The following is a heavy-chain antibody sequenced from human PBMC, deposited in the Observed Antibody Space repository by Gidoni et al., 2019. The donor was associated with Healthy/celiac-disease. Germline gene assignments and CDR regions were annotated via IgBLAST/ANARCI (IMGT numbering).Heavy chain of an antibody. Sequence: EVQLVESGGGLVQPGGSLRLSCAASGFNFSSYWMSWVRQAPGKGLEWVANIKQDGSEKYYVDSVKGRFTISRDNAKNSLYLQMNSLRAEDTAVYYCARTGRYCSSTSCYGAFDIWGQGTMVTVSS. V-gene: IGHV3-7*01. CDR1: GFNFSSYW. D-gene: IGHD2-2*01. CDR3: ARTGRYCSSTSCYGAFDI. CDR2: IKQDGSEK. J-gene: IGHJ3*02.